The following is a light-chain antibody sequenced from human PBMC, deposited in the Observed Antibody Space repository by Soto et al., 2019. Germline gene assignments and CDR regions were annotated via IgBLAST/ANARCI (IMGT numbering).Light chain of an antibody. V-gene: IGLV1-40*01. J-gene: IGLJ1*01. CDR2: GNT. CDR1: STNIGAGSG. CDR3: QSYDSTLSARYV. Sequence: QSVLTQPPSVSGAPGQRVSISCTGSSTNIGAGSGLHWYQQRPGTAPKLLIVGNTIRPSVVPDRFSASTSGTSASLAISGLQAEDEGDYYCQSYDSTLSARYVFGTGTKVTAL.